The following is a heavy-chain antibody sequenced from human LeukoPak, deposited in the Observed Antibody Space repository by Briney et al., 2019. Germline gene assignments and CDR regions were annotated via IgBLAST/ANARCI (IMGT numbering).Heavy chain of an antibody. CDR2: IYYSGST. D-gene: IGHD3-10*01. CDR1: GGSFSSYY. J-gene: IGHJ6*02. CDR3: ARDSGGFGPYYYGMDV. V-gene: IGHV4-30-4*01. Sequence: SETLSLTCTVSGGSFSSYYWIWLRQPPGKGLEWIGYIYYSGSTYYNPSLKSRVTISVDTSKNQFSLKLSSVTAADTAVYYCARDSGGFGPYYYGMDVWGQGTTVTVSS.